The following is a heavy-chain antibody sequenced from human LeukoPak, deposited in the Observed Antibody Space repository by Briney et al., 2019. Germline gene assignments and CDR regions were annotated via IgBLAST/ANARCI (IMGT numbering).Heavy chain of an antibody. CDR3: ARDPYSGGYGAYYYYYMDL. CDR1: GYTFTGYY. D-gene: IGHD1-26*01. Sequence: ASVKVSCKASGYTFTGYYMHWVRQAPGQGLEWMGWINPNSGGTNYAQKFQGRVTMTRDTSISTAYMELSRLRSDDTAVYYCARDPYSGGYGAYYYYYMDLWGKGTTVTISS. J-gene: IGHJ6*03. V-gene: IGHV1-2*02. CDR2: INPNSGGT.